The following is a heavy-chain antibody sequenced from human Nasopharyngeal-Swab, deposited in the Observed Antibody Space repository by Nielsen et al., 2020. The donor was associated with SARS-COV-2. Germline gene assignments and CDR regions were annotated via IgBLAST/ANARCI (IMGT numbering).Heavy chain of an antibody. D-gene: IGHD4-11*01. CDR3: AKDLNSNFLNYMDV. V-gene: IGHV3-23*01. CDR1: GFTFSRFG. CDR2: ISASGVTT. Sequence: GESLKISCAASGFTFSRFGMDWVRQAPGKGLEWVSAISASGVTTYYADSMKGRFTISRDNSKSTLYLQMNSLRAEDTAAYYCAKDLNSNFLNYMDVWGKGTTVSVSS. J-gene: IGHJ6*03.